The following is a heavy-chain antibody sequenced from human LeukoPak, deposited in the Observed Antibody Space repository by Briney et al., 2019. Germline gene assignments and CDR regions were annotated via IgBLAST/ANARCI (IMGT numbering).Heavy chain of an antibody. V-gene: IGHV4-59*01. CDR3: ARCTQPWLHWFDP. CDR1: GGSISSYY. CDR2: IYYSGST. J-gene: IGHJ5*02. D-gene: IGHD5-18*01. Sequence: PSETLSLTCTVSGGSISSYYWSWIRQPPGKGLEWIGYIYYSGSTNYNPSLKSRVTISVDTSKNQFSLKLSSVTAADTAVYYCARCTQPWLHWFDPWGQGTMVNVPA.